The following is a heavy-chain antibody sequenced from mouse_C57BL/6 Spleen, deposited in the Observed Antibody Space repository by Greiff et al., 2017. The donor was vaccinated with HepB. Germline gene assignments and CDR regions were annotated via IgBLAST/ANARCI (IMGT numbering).Heavy chain of an antibody. CDR2: ISSGGDYI. D-gene: IGHD1-1*01. J-gene: IGHJ2*01. CDR1: GFTFSSYA. CDR3: TRVGTTVVADY. V-gene: IGHV5-9-1*02. Sequence: EVQGVESGEGLVKPGGSLKLSCAASGFTFSSYAMSWVRQTPEKRLEWVAYISSGGDYIYYADTVKGRFTISRDNARNTLYLQMSSLKSEDTAMYYCTRVGTTVVADYWGQGTTLTVSS.